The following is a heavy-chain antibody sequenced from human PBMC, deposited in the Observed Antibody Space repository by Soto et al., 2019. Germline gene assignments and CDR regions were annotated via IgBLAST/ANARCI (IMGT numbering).Heavy chain of an antibody. CDR2: INPNIGTA. CDR3: ATWRYQLLSGGYGMDV. Sequence: ASVKVSCKASGCTFSSYAISWVRQATGQGLEWMGGINPNIGTANYAQKFQGRVTITADKSTSTAYMELSSLRSEYTAVYYFATWRYQLLSGGYGMDVWGQGTTVTVSS. CDR1: GCTFSSYA. D-gene: IGHD2-2*01. J-gene: IGHJ6*02. V-gene: IGHV1-69*06.